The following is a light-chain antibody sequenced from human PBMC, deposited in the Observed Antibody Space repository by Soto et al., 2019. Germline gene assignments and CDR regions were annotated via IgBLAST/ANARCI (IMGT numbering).Light chain of an antibody. CDR3: FSYTSRTAYV. J-gene: IGLJ1*01. V-gene: IGLV2-14*01. CDR2: EVS. CDR1: SSDIGGYNY. Sequence: QSVLTQPASVSGSPGQSITISCTGTSSDIGGYNYVSWYQQHPGKAPKLMIYEVSSRPSGVSNRFSGSKSGNTASLTISGRQAEDEADYHCFSYTSRTAYVFGTGTKLTVL.